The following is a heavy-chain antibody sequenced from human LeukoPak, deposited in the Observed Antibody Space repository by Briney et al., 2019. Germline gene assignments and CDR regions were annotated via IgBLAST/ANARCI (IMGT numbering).Heavy chain of an antibody. V-gene: IGHV3-49*04. CDR2: IRSKAYGGTT. CDR1: GFTFSSYE. Sequence: PGGSLRLSCAASGFTFSSYEMNWVRQAPGKGLEWVGFIRSKAYGGTTEYAASVKGRFTISRDDSKSIAYLQMNSLKTEDTAVYYCFLYGYSFDYWGQGTLVTVSS. D-gene: IGHD5-18*01. CDR3: FLYGYSFDY. J-gene: IGHJ4*02.